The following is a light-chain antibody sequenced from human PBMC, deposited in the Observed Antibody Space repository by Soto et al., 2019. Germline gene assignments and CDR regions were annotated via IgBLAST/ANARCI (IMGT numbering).Light chain of an antibody. CDR1: QSVSSSY. V-gene: IGKV3-20*01. CDR2: GAS. J-gene: IGKJ3*01. Sequence: EIVWTQSPGTLSFSPGERATLSCRASQSVSSSYLAWYQQKPDQAPRLLIYGASSRATGIPDRFSGSGSGTDFTLTISRLEPDDFSVYYCQQYGSSPGAFGPGTKVDIK. CDR3: QQYGSSPGA.